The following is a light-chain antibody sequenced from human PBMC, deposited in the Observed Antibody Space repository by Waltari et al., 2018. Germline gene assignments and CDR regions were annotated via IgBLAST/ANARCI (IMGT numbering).Light chain of an antibody. Sequence: DIQMTQSPSTLSASVGDRVTITCRASQRLSNWLAWYQQKPGKAPKVLIYKASTLESGVPSRFSGSGSGTEFTLTISSLKPDDFATYYCQQYRNLWTFGQGTKVEIK. CDR1: QRLSNW. J-gene: IGKJ1*01. CDR2: KAS. CDR3: QQYRNLWT. V-gene: IGKV1-5*03.